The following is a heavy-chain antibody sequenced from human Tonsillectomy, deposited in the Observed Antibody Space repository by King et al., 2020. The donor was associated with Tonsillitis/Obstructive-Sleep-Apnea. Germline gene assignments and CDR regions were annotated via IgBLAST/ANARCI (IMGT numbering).Heavy chain of an antibody. V-gene: IGHV5-10-1*03. CDR3: ARQGMDV. Sequence: VQLVESGAQVKKPGESLRLSCEGFEYSFTSYWISWVRQMPGKGLEWMGRIDPSDSYTKYSPSFQGHVIFSVDKSISTAYLQWSSLKASDTAMYYCARQGMDVWGQGTTVTVSS. CDR1: EYSFTSYW. CDR2: IDPSDSYT. J-gene: IGHJ6*02.